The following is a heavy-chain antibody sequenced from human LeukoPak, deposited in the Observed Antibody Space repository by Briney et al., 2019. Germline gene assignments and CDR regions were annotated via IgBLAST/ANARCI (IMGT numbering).Heavy chain of an antibody. CDR1: GYTFTGYY. D-gene: IGHD3-22*01. V-gene: IGHV1-2*06. J-gene: IGHJ3*02. CDR3: ARVGYYDSSGYYYDAFDI. CDR2: INPNSGGT. Sequence: ASVKVSCKASGYTFTGYYMHWVRQAPGQGLEWMGRINPNSGGTNYAQKFQGRVTMTRDTSISTAYMELSRLRSDDTAVYYYARVGYYDSSGYYYDAFDIWGQGTMVTVSS.